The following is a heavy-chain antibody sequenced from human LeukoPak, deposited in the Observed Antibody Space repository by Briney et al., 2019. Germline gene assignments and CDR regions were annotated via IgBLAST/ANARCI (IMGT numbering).Heavy chain of an antibody. Sequence: GGSLRLSCAASGFTFNTYSMNWFRQAPGKGLEGVSSITSGSSYIYYSGSLMGRFTISRDNAKNSLYLQMNSLRAEDTAVYYCARETVAGRGDAFDVWGHGTMVTVSS. D-gene: IGHD6-19*01. CDR3: ARETVAGRGDAFDV. CDR1: GFTFNTYS. CDR2: ITSGSSYI. J-gene: IGHJ3*01. V-gene: IGHV3-21*01.